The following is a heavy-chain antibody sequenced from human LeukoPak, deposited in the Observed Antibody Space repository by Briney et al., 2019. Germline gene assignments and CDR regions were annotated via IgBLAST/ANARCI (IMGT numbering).Heavy chain of an antibody. CDR1: GFTFSSYA. V-gene: IGHV3-23*01. CDR3: AKVRVVAAIADIWWFDP. D-gene: IGHD2-15*01. CDR2: ISGSGGST. J-gene: IGHJ5*02. Sequence: GGSLRLSCAASGFTFSSYAMSWVRQAPGKGLEWVSAISGSGGSTYCADSVKGRFTISRDNSKNTLSLQMNSLRAEDTAVYYCAKVRVVAAIADIWWFDPWGQGTLVTVSS.